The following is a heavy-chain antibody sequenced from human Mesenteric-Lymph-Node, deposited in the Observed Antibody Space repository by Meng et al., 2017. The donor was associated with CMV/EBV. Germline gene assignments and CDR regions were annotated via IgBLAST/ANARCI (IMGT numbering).Heavy chain of an antibody. CDR2: IDSAGSGT. V-gene: IGHV3-74*03. J-gene: IGHJ4*02. D-gene: IGHD2-2*01. CDR1: GFTFSSYA. Sequence: GESLKISCAASGFTFSSYAMSWVRQAPGKGLMWVALIDSAGSGTMYADSVKGRFTVSRDNAENTLSLQMNSLRAEDTAVYYCARRYCSTTSCLIDYWGRGTLVTVSS. CDR3: ARRYCSTTSCLIDY.